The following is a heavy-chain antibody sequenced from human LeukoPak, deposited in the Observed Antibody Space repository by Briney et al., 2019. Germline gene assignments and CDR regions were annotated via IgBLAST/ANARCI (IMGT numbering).Heavy chain of an antibody. D-gene: IGHD6-19*01. V-gene: IGHV3-48*01. Sequence: GGSLRLSCAASGFTFSSYSMNWVRQAPGKGLEWVSYISSSSTIYYADSVKGRFTISRDNAKNSLYLQMNSLRAEDTAVYYCAREYSSGWYAYYYGMDVWGQGTAVTVSS. CDR3: AREYSSGWYAYYYGMDV. CDR2: ISSSSTI. J-gene: IGHJ6*02. CDR1: GFTFSSYS.